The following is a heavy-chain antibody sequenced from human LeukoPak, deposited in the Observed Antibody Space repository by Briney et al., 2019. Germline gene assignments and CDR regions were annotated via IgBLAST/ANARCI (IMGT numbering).Heavy chain of an antibody. CDR1: GGSISSYY. V-gene: IGHV4-4*07. Sequence: PSETLSLTCTVSGGSISSYYWSWLRQPAGKGLEWIGRIYTSGSTNYNPSLKSRVTMSVDTSKNQFSLKLSSVTAADTAVYYCARDEIPTYYYDSSGYYQYYYYYMDVWGKGTTVTVSS. CDR2: IYTSGST. D-gene: IGHD3-22*01. J-gene: IGHJ6*03. CDR3: ARDEIPTYYYDSSGYYQYYYYYMDV.